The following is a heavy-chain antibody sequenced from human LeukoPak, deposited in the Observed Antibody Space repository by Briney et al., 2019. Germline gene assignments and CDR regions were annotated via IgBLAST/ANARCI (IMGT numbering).Heavy chain of an antibody. CDR1: RFTFSSTW. V-gene: IGHV3-7*01. CDR2: INQGGSEK. Sequence: GGSLRLSCAASRFTFSSTWMSWVRQAPGKGLEWVANINQGGSEKHYVDSVKGRFTISRDNAKNSLYLQMSSLRAEDTAVYYCVGSGGYWGQGTLVTVSS. J-gene: IGHJ4*02. D-gene: IGHD3-10*01. CDR3: VGSGGY.